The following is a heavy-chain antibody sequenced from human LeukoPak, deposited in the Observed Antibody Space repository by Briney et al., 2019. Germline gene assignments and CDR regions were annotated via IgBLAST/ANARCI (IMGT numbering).Heavy chain of an antibody. J-gene: IGHJ4*02. Sequence: PGGSLRLSCAASGFTLGSYWMAWVRQAPGKELEWVATIKDDGSQKYYVDSVKGRFTISRDNAKNSLDLQMNSLRAEDTAVYYCARDTSIWFGELLFSDYWGQGTLVTVSS. D-gene: IGHD3-10*01. CDR3: ARDTSIWFGELLFSDY. CDR1: GFTLGSYW. V-gene: IGHV3-7*01. CDR2: IKDDGSQK.